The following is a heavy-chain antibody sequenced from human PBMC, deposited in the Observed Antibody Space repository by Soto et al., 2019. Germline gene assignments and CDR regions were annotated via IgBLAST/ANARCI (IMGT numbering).Heavy chain of an antibody. J-gene: IGHJ4*02. CDR1: GFTFSSYS. V-gene: IGHV3-21*01. CDR3: ARDLSFAGELVSFDY. D-gene: IGHD3-9*01. CDR2: ISSSSSYI. Sequence: GGSLRLSCAASGFTFSSYSMNWVRQAPGKGLEWVSSISSSSSYIYYADSVKGRFTISRDNAKNSLYLQMNSLRAEDTAVYYCARDLSFAGELVSFDYWGQGTLVTVSS.